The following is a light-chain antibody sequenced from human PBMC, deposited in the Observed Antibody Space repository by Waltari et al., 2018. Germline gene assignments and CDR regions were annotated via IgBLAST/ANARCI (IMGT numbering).Light chain of an antibody. CDR2: EVS. V-gene: IGLV2-14*01. Sequence: QSALTQPASVSGSPGQSITISCSGTDSDVGAYDFVSWYQQHPGKAPHLIISEVSNRSSGITNLVSASKSGNTASLTISGLQAEDEADYYCSSYTTSSAPGVFGTGTRVTVL. CDR1: DSDVGAYDF. J-gene: IGLJ1*01. CDR3: SSYTTSSAPGV.